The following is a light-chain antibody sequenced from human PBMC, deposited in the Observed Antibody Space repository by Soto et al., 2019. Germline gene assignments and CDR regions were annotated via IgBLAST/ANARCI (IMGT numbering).Light chain of an antibody. J-gene: IGKJ5*01. V-gene: IGKV1-5*03. Sequence: DIQMTQSPSTLSGSVGDRVTITCRASQSISSWLAWYQQKPGKAPKLLIYKASSLESGVPSRFSGSGSGTDFTFTISSLQPEDIATYYCQQYDNFPRAINFGQGTRLEIK. CDR3: QQYDNFPRAIN. CDR2: KAS. CDR1: QSISSW.